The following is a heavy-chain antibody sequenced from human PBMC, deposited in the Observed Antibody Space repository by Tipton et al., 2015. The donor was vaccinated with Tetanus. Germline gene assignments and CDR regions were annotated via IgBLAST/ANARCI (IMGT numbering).Heavy chain of an antibody. Sequence: QSGPEVKKPGASVKVSCKASGYTFTSYYMHWVRQAPGQGLERMGIINPSGGSTSYAQKFQARVTMTRDTSTSTVYMELSSLRSEVRTVYCCARASGYCSGGGCYGIDVGGQAALVTVSS. CDR3: ARASGYCSGGGCYGIDV. D-gene: IGHD2-15*01. V-gene: IGHV1-46*01. CDR1: GYTFTSYY. CDR2: INPSGGST. J-gene: IGHJ4*02.